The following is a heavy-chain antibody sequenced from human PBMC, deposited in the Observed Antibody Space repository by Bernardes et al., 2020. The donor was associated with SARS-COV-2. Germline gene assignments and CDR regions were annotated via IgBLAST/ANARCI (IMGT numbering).Heavy chain of an antibody. Sequence: GGSLGLSCAPSGFTFSSYEMNWVRQAPGKGLEWVSYISSGGVTIYYADSVKGRFTISRDNSKNTLYLQMNSLRAEDTAVYYCARAQTVTTRYYYYYMDVWGKGTTVTGSS. J-gene: IGHJ6*03. CDR3: ARAQTVTTRYYYYYMDV. D-gene: IGHD4-4*01. V-gene: IGHV3-48*03. CDR1: GFTFSSYE. CDR2: ISSGGVTI.